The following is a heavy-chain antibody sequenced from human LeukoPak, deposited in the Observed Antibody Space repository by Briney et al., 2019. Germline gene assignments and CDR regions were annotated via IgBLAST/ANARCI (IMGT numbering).Heavy chain of an antibody. CDR3: AKDSLDIVVVPAAIPHYYYYGMDV. CDR2: ISYDGSNK. CDR1: GFTFSSYG. V-gene: IGHV3-30*18. D-gene: IGHD2-2*02. J-gene: IGHJ6*02. Sequence: SGGSLRLSCAASGFTFSSYGMHWVRQAPGKGLEWVAVISYDGSNKYYADSVKGRFTISRDNSKKTLYLQMNSLRAEDTAVYYCAKDSLDIVVVPAAIPHYYYYGMDVWGQGTTVTVSS.